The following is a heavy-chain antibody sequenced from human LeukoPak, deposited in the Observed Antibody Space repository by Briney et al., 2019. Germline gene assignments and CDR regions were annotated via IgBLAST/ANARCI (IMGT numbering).Heavy chain of an antibody. Sequence: PGGSLRLSCAASGFSVSGHYMSWVRQAPGKGLEWVSVLYSGGDTYYADSVKGRFAISRDNSKNTLYLQMNGLRAGDTALYYCARGNTGYGSAWGRDLHSWGQGTLVTVSS. V-gene: IGHV3-66*01. CDR1: GFSVSGHY. J-gene: IGHJ4*02. D-gene: IGHD6-19*01. CDR3: ARGNTGYGSAWGRDLHS. CDR2: LYSGGDT.